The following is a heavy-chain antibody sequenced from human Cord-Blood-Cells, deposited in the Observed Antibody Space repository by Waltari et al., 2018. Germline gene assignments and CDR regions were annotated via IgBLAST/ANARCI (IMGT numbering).Heavy chain of an antibody. Sequence: QLHLVQSGAALKKPGSPVTVFCKASAGTFSSEATGWLRKAHGKGLEWMGGIIPIFGTANYAQKFQGRVTIPADESTSTAYMELSSLRSEDTAVYYCARDRTDSSGYLGDAFDIWGQGTMVTVSS. CDR2: IIPIFGTA. CDR1: AGTFSSEA. CDR3: ARDRTDSSGYLGDAFDI. J-gene: IGHJ3*02. D-gene: IGHD3-22*01. V-gene: IGHV1-69*01.